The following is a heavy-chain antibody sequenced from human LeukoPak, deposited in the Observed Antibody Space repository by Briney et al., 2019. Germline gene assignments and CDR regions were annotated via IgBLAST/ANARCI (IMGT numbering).Heavy chain of an antibody. CDR3: ARGGGSWNY. CDR2: INHSGST. D-gene: IGHD2-15*01. V-gene: IGHV4-34*01. J-gene: IGHJ4*02. CDR1: GGXFSGYY. Sequence: SETLSLTCAVYGGXFSGYYCSWIRQPPGKGLEWIGEINHSGSTNYNPSLKSRVTISVDTSKIQFSLKLSSVTAADTAVYYCARGGGSWNYWGQGTLVTVSS.